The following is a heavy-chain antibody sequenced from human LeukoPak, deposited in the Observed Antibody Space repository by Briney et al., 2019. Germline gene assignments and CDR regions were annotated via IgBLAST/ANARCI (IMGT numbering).Heavy chain of an antibody. CDR3: ARDRKSGESSEIDF. CDR2: INRDGGNT. Sequence: GGSLRLSCEASGFTFSKYLMHWVRQAPGKGLEWVSRINRDGGNTKYADSVKGRFSASRDNAKNTLYLQMNSLRVDDTALYYCARDRKSGESSEIDFWGQGTLVTVSS. J-gene: IGHJ4*02. V-gene: IGHV3-74*03. CDR1: GFTFSKYL. D-gene: IGHD3-10*01.